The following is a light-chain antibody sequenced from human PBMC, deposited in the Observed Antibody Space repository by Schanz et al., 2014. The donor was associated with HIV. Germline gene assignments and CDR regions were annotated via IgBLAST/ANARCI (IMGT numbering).Light chain of an antibody. J-gene: IGKJ1*01. CDR2: KAS. CDR3: QQYNSYQ. CDR1: QDIGPY. V-gene: IGKV1-5*03. Sequence: DIQMTQSPSTLSASVGDRVTITCRAGQDIGPYLAWYQQKPGKAPKLLIYKASTLESGVPSRFSGSGSGTEFTLTISSLQPDDFATYYCQQYNSYQFGQGTKVEIK.